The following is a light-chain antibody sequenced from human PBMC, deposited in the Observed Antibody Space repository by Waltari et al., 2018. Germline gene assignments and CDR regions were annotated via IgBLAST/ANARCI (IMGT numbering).Light chain of an antibody. J-gene: IGLJ3*02. CDR1: SVSVSSTSS. CDR2: EVI. V-gene: IGLV8-61*01. Sequence: QTVVTQEPSLSVSPGGTVTLTCALSSVSVSSTSSPTGYQQTPGQPSRTILYEVISRCAGVPVRCSGSILGNTAALTITGAQAYGESDYYDSMYMGSGVWGCGGGTKVTVL. CDR3: SMYMGSGVWG.